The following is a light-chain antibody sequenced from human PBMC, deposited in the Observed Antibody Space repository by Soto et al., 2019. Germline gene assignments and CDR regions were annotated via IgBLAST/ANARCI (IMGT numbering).Light chain of an antibody. CDR1: SSNIGAGYD. CDR3: QSYDSSLSGSVV. V-gene: IGLV1-40*01. J-gene: IGLJ2*01. Sequence: QSALTQPPSVSGAPGQRVTISCTGSSSNIGAGYDVHWYQQLPGTAPKLLIYANINRPSGVPDRFSGSKSGTSASLAITGRKPEDEADYSCQSYDSSLSGSVVFGGGTQRTVL. CDR2: ANI.